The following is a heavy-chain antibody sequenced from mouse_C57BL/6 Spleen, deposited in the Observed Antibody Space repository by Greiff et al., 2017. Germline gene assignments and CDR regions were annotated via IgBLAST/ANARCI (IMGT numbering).Heavy chain of an antibody. CDR1: GYTFTSYT. D-gene: IGHD2-4*01. J-gene: IGHJ2*01. CDR2: INPSSGYT. Sequence: QVQLKESGAELARPGASVKMSCKASGYTFTSYTMHWVKQRPGQGLEWIGYINPSSGYTKYNQKFKDKATLTADKSSSTAYMQLSSLTSEDSAVYYCARGDYEGYWGQGTTLTVSS. CDR3: ARGDYEGY. V-gene: IGHV1-4*01.